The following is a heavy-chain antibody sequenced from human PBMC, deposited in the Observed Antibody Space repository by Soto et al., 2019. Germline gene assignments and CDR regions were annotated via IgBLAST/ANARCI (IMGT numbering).Heavy chain of an antibody. CDR2: ISWDGDSA. CDR1: GFTFDDYT. CDR3: AKGTRGNSPELDF. D-gene: IGHD1-1*01. J-gene: IGHJ4*02. V-gene: IGHV3-43*01. Sequence: GGSLRLSCAASGFTFDDYTMHWVRQTPGKGLEWVSLISWDGDSAYYADSVRGRFTISRDNSKNPLFLQMNNVRAEDAALYFCAKGTRGNSPELDFWGQGTLVTVSS.